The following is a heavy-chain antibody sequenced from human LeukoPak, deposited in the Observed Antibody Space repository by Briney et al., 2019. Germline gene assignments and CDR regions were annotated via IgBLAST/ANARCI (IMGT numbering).Heavy chain of an antibody. CDR2: INSDGSST. Sequence: GGSPRLSCAASGFTFSSYWMHWVRQAPGKGLVWVSRINSDGSSTSYADSVKGRFTISRDNAKNTLYLQMNSLRAEDTAVYYCARARTIFGVVITGYYYYMDVWGKGTTVTVSS. V-gene: IGHV3-74*01. D-gene: IGHD3-3*01. J-gene: IGHJ6*03. CDR1: GFTFSSYW. CDR3: ARARTIFGVVITGYYYYMDV.